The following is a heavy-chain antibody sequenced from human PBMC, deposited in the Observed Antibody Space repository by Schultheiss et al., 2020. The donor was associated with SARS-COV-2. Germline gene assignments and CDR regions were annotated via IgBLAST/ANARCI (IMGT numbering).Heavy chain of an antibody. Sequence: SCAVSGGSISSSNWWSWVRQPPGKGLEWIGEIYHSGSTNYNPSLKSRVTMSVDKSKNDFSLTLNSVTAADTAVYYCARGGWYYYYGMDVWGQGTTVTVSS. D-gene: IGHD6-19*01. CDR3: ARGGWYYYYGMDV. CDR2: IYHSGST. V-gene: IGHV4-4*02. J-gene: IGHJ6*02. CDR1: GGSISSSNW.